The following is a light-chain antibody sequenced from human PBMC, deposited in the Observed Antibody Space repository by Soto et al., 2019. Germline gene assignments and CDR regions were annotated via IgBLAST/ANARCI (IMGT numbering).Light chain of an antibody. CDR2: GAS. V-gene: IGKV3-20*01. J-gene: IGKJ4*01. Sequence: EIVLTQSPGTLSFSPGERATLSCRASQSVSSSYLAWYQQKPRQAPRLLIYGASSRATGIQDRFSGSGSGTEFTLTISRLEPEDFAVYYCQQYCSSLALTFGGGTKVEIK. CDR3: QQYCSSLALT. CDR1: QSVSSSY.